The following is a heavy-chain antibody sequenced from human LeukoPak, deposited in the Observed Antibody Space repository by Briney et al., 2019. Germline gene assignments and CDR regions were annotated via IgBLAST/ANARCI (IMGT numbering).Heavy chain of an antibody. J-gene: IGHJ4*02. V-gene: IGHV1-69*02. Sequence: SVKVSCKASGGTFSSYTISWVRQAPGQGLEWMGRIIPILGIANYAQKFQGRVTITADKSTSTAYMELSSLRSEDAAVYYCARGWSGYSFDYWGQGTLVTVSS. CDR1: GGTFSSYT. CDR2: IIPILGIA. D-gene: IGHD3-3*01. CDR3: ARGWSGYSFDY.